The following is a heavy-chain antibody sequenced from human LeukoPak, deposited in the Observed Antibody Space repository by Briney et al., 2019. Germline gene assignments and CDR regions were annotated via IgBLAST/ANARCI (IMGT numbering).Heavy chain of an antibody. D-gene: IGHD3-16*01. Sequence: GGSLRLSCAASEFTFSKYAMNWVRQAPGKGLEWVSGINGSGVITSYADSVKGRFTISRDNSKNTLYLQMNSLRAEDTAIYYCAKDSSQGGDYFDSWGQGTLVTVSS. V-gene: IGHV3-23*01. J-gene: IGHJ4*02. CDR3: AKDSSQGGDYFDS. CDR2: INGSGVIT. CDR1: EFTFSKYA.